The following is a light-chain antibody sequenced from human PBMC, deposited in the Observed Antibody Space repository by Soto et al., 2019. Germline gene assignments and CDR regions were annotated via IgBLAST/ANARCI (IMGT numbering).Light chain of an antibody. V-gene: IGKV4-1*01. J-gene: IGKJ1*01. CDR2: WAS. CDR1: QSVLYSPNNKNY. Sequence: DIVMTQSPDSLAVSLGERATINCKSSQSVLYSPNNKNYLAWYQQKPRQPPKLLISWASTRESGVPDRFSGSGSGTEFTLTISSLQAEDVAVYYCQQYYGTPRTFGQGTKVEI. CDR3: QQYYGTPRT.